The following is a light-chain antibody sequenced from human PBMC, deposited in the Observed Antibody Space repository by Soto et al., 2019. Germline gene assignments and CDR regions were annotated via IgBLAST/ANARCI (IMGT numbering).Light chain of an antibody. Sequence: AIQMTQSPSSLSASVGDRVTITCRASQGIRNDLGWYQQKPGKAPKLLIYAASSLQSGVPSRFSGSRSGTDFTLTIISLQPEDFATYYCLQDYNYPWTFGQGTKVEIK. CDR1: QGIRND. J-gene: IGKJ1*01. V-gene: IGKV1-6*01. CDR3: LQDYNYPWT. CDR2: AAS.